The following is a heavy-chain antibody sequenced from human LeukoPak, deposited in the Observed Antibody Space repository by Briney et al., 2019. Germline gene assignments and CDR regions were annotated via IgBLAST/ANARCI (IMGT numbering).Heavy chain of an antibody. V-gene: IGHV3-23*01. Sequence: EPGGSLRLSCAASGFTFSSYAMSWVRQAPGKGLEWVSTISGSGGSTYYADSVKGRFTISRDNAKNSLYLQMNSLRAEDTALYYCAKDTSPYTMVRGVIRKPGTFDYWGQGTLVTVSS. J-gene: IGHJ4*02. D-gene: IGHD3-10*01. CDR3: AKDTSPYTMVRGVIRKPGTFDY. CDR1: GFTFSSYA. CDR2: ISGSGGST.